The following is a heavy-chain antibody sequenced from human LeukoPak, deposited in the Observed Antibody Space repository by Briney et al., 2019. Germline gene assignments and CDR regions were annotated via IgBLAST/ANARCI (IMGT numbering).Heavy chain of an antibody. Sequence: VASVKVSCKASGYTFTSYYMHWVRQAPGQGLEWMGWINPNSGGTNYAQKFQGRVTMTRDTSISTAYMELSRLRSDDTAVYYCARAQDYDFWSGPHNWFDPWGQGTLVTVSS. CDR3: ARAQDYDFWSGPHNWFDP. CDR2: INPNSGGT. J-gene: IGHJ5*02. D-gene: IGHD3-3*01. CDR1: GYTFTSYY. V-gene: IGHV1-2*02.